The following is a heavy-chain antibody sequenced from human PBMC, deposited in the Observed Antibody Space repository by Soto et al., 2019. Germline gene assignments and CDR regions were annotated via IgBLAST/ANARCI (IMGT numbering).Heavy chain of an antibody. CDR1: GFTFSEYD. J-gene: IGHJ4*02. CDR3: ARTDTGGTYFEF. CDR2: ISYLGTKS. V-gene: IGHV3-33*08. D-gene: IGHD3-16*01. Sequence: QVQLVESGGDVVQPGMSLSLSCADSGFTFSEYDMHWVRQAPGKGLEWVALISYLGTKSEYADSVKGRFTISRDNFKKTVSLQMESLRVEESAVYFCARTDTGGTYFEFWGRGTLVTVSS.